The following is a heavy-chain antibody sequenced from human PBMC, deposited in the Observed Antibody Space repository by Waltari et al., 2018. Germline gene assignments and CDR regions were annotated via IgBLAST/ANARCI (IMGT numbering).Heavy chain of an antibody. J-gene: IGHJ4*02. Sequence: EVQLVESGGGLVQPGGSLRLSCAASGFTLSSYEMHWFRQAPGKGLEWVSYISSSGSTIYYADSVKGRFTISGDNAKNSLYLQMNSLRAEETAVYYCARARDGYNADYWGQGTLVTVSS. D-gene: IGHD5-12*01. CDR1: GFTLSSYE. CDR2: ISSSGSTI. V-gene: IGHV3-48*03. CDR3: ARARDGYNADY.